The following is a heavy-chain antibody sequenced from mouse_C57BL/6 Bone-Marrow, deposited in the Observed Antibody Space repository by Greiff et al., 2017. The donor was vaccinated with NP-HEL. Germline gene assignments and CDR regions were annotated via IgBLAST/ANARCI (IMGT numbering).Heavy chain of an antibody. CDR2: ISNGGGST. Sequence: DVHLVESGGGLVQPGGSLKLSCAASGFTFSDYYMYWVRQTPEQRLEWVAYISNGGGSTYYPDTVKGRFTISRDNAKNTLYLQMSRLKTEDTAMYYCARGWNYWGQGTSVTVSS. D-gene: IGHD2-3*01. J-gene: IGHJ4*01. CDR3: ARGWNY. V-gene: IGHV5-12*01. CDR1: GFTFSDYY.